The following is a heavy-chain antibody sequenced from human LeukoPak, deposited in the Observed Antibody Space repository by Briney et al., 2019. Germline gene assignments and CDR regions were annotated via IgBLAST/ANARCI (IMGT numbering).Heavy chain of an antibody. D-gene: IGHD6-19*01. CDR1: GFNVSRNY. Sequence: GGSLRLSCAASGFNVSRNYMNWVRPAPGKGLELVSVIYSGGSTYYADSVKGRFTISRDISKNTLYLQINSLRAEDTALYYCARGGWGTYDPGNLDFWGQGNLVTVSS. J-gene: IGHJ4*02. V-gene: IGHV3-53*01. CDR2: IYSGGST. CDR3: ARGGWGTYDPGNLDF.